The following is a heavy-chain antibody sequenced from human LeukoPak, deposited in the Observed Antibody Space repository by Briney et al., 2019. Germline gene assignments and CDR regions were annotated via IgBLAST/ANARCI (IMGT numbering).Heavy chain of an antibody. V-gene: IGHV4-39*01. CDR3: AKHESLITFDI. Sequence: PSETLALTRTVSGGSISSSSHYWGWIRQPPGKGLEWIASIHYSGGSNYNPSLKSRVTISVDTSKNQVSLKVRSVTAADTAVYYCAKHESLITFDIWGQGTMVTVSS. CDR2: IHYSGGS. J-gene: IGHJ3*02. CDR1: GGSISSSSHY.